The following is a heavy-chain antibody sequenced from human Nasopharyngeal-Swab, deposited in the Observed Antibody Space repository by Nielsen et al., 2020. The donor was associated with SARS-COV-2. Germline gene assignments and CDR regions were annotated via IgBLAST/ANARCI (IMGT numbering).Heavy chain of an antibody. V-gene: IGHV3-23*01. Sequence: WIRQPPGKGLEWVSAISGSGGSTYYADSVKGRFTISRDNSKNTLYLQMNSLRAEDTAVYYCAKDLPAGDAFDIWGQGTMVTVSS. J-gene: IGHJ3*02. CDR2: ISGSGGST. D-gene: IGHD6-13*01. CDR3: AKDLPAGDAFDI.